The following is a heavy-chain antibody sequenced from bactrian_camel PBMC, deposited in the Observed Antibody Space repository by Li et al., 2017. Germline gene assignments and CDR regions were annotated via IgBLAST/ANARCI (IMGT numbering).Heavy chain of an antibody. CDR2: VYAHNTNT. D-gene: IGHD6*01. CDR1: GFTFSNYG. CDR3: AAEPPNGGSWFFPGHNVY. Sequence: HVQLVESGGGFVQAGGSLRLSCAASGFTFSNYGMSWVRLAPGKGLEWVSSVYAHNTNTYYADSVKGRFTISRDNANDTVYLQMNSLKFEDTAMYYCAAEPPNGGSWFFPGHNVYWGQGTQVTVS. V-gene: IGHV3-2*01. J-gene: IGHJ4*01.